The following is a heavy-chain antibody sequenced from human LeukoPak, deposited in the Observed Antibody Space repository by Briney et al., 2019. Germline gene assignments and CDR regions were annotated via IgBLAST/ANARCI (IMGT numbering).Heavy chain of an antibody. CDR1: GGTFSSYA. V-gene: IGHV1-69*04. Sequence: ASVKVSCKASGGTFSSYAISWVRQAPGQGLEWMGRIIPILGIANYAQKFQGRVTITADKSTSTAYMELSSLRSEDTAVYYCARDLTKRSYYYDSSGYYYVGDAFDIWGQGTMATVSS. J-gene: IGHJ3*02. D-gene: IGHD3-22*01. CDR3: ARDLTKRSYYYDSSGYYYVGDAFDI. CDR2: IIPILGIA.